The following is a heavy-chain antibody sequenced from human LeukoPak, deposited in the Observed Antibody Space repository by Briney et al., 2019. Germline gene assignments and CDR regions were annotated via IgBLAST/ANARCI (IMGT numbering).Heavy chain of an antibody. D-gene: IGHD3-3*01. Sequence: GASVKVSCKASGGTFSSYAISWVRQAPGQGLEGMGRIIPILGIANYAQKFQGRVTITADRSTSTAYMELSSLRSEDTAVYYCARDPRYDFWSGYPGGYYYYGMDVWGQGTTVTVSS. V-gene: IGHV1-69*04. CDR2: IIPILGIA. CDR1: GGTFSSYA. J-gene: IGHJ6*02. CDR3: ARDPRYDFWSGYPGGYYYYGMDV.